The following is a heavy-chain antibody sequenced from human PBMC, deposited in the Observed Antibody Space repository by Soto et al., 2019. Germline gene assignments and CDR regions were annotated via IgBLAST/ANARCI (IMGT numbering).Heavy chain of an antibody. CDR2: ISYDGSNK. D-gene: IGHD6-13*01. V-gene: IGHV3-30-3*01. CDR3: ARGAMIAAEATYGMDV. Sequence: QVQLVESGGGVVQPGRSLRLSCAASGFTFSSYAMHWVRQAPGKGLEWVAVISYDGSNKYYADSVKGRFTISRDNSKNTLYLQMNSLRAEDTAVYYCARGAMIAAEATYGMDVWGQGTTVTVSS. CDR1: GFTFSSYA. J-gene: IGHJ6*02.